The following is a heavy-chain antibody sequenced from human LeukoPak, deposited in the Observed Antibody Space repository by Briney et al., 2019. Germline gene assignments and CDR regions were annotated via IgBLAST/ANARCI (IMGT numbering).Heavy chain of an antibody. Sequence: GGSLRLSCAASGFTFSDYYMSWIRQAPGKGLEWVSYISSSGSTIYYADSVKGRFTISRDNAKNSLYLQMNSLRAEDTAVYYCARGSTPHGIQLWLRRREGFPGFDYWGQGTLVTVSS. CDR3: ARGSTPHGIQLWLRRREGFPGFDY. CDR2: ISSSGSTI. CDR1: GFTFSDYY. J-gene: IGHJ4*02. V-gene: IGHV3-11*04. D-gene: IGHD5-18*01.